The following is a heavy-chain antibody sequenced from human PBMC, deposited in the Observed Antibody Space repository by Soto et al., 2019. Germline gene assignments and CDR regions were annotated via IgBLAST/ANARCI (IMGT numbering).Heavy chain of an antibody. CDR1: GGTFSSYA. J-gene: IGHJ6*02. CDR2: IIPIFGTA. D-gene: IGHD3-22*01. CDR3: AGASYYYDSSGYSPNYYGMDV. Sequence: QVQLVQSGAEVKKPGSSVKVSCKASGGTFSSYAISWVRQAPGQGLEWMGGIIPIFGTANYAQKFQGRVTINADDSTSTAYMELSSLRSEDTAVYYCAGASYYYDSSGYSPNYYGMDVGGQGTTVTVSS. V-gene: IGHV1-69*01.